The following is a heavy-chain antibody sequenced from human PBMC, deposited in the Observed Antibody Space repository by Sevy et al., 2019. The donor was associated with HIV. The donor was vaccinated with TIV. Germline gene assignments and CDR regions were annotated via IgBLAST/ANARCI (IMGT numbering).Heavy chain of an antibody. V-gene: IGHV3-66*01. CDR3: AGGGRAWTLFDY. CDR2: IYSDGKT. J-gene: IGHJ4*02. CDR1: GFTVSRNY. D-gene: IGHD1-1*01. Sequence: GGSLRLSCAASGFTVSRNYMSWVRQAPGKGLEWVSVIYSDGKTFYADSVQDRFTISRDNSKNTLYLQMNSLRAEDTAGYYWAGGGRAWTLFDYWGQGTLVTVSS.